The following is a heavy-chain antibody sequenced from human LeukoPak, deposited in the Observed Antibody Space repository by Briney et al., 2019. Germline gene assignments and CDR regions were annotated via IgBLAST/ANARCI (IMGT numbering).Heavy chain of an antibody. CDR1: GGSISSYY. CDR3: ARVGFGNTPHPIDY. J-gene: IGHJ4*02. D-gene: IGHD4-23*01. V-gene: IGHV4-59*01. CDR2: IYYTGST. Sequence: PSGTPSLTCTVSGGSISSYYWSWIRQPPGKGLEWIGYIYYTGSTNYNPSLKSRVTISVDTSKNQFSLELSSVTAADTAVYYCARVGFGNTPHPIDYWGQGTLVTVSS.